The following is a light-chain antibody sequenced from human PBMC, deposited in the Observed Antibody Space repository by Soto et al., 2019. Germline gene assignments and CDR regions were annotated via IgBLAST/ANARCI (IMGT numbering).Light chain of an antibody. CDR3: QQYEDLPLT. Sequence: DIQMTQSPSSLSASVGDRVTITCQASQAISNYLNWYQQKPGKATKLLIFDASNVETGVPSRFSGSGSGTDFTFTIHSLQPEDAATYYCQQYEDLPLTFGGGTKVGIK. J-gene: IGKJ4*01. CDR2: DAS. V-gene: IGKV1-33*01. CDR1: QAISNY.